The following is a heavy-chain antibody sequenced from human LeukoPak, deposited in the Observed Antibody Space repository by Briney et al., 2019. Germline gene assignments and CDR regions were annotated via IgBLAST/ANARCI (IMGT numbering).Heavy chain of an antibody. V-gene: IGHV3-20*04. CDR3: ARDISGDSSGYLDY. Sequence: GGSLRLSCAASGFTFSSHAMTWVRQAPGKGLEWVSGINWNGGSTGYADSVKGRFTISRDNAKNSLYLQMNSLRAEDTALYYCARDISGDSSGYLDYWGQGTLVTVSS. J-gene: IGHJ4*02. CDR1: GFTFSSHA. CDR2: INWNGGST. D-gene: IGHD3-22*01.